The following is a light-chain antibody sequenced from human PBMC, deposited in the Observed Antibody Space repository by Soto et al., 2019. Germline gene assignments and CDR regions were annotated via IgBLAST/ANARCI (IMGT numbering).Light chain of an antibody. Sequence: DIQMTQSPSTLSASVGDRVTITCRASQSISSWLAWYQQKPGKAPKLLIYDASSLESGVPSRFSGSGSGTEFTLTISSLQPDVFATYYCQQYNSYRGTFGQGTKLEIK. CDR2: DAS. J-gene: IGKJ2*02. V-gene: IGKV1-5*01. CDR3: QQYNSYRGT. CDR1: QSISSW.